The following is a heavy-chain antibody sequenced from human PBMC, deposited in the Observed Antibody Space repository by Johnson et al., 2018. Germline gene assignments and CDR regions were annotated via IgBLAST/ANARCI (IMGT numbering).Heavy chain of an antibody. V-gene: IGHV4-39*02. CDR1: GGSISSSSYY. D-gene: IGHD6-19*01. CDR2: IYYSGST. Sequence: QVQLQESGPGLVKPSETLSLSCTVSGGSISSSSYYWGWLRQPPGKGLEWIGSIYYSGSTYYNPSLKRRVTISVDTAKNQVSLKLSSVTAADTVVYFCARDYPYSSGWYGAFDIWGQGTMVTVSS. J-gene: IGHJ3*02. CDR3: ARDYPYSSGWYGAFDI.